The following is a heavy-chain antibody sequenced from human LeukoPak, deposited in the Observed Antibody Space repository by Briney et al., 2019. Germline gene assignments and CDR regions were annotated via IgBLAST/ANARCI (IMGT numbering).Heavy chain of an antibody. CDR1: GYTFTSND. CDR2: ISAYNGNT. CDR3: ARVDEDGFDY. V-gene: IGHV1-18*01. J-gene: IGHJ4*02. Sequence: ASVKVSCKASGYTFTSNDITRVRQAPGQGLEWMGWISAYNGNTNYAQKLQGRVTMTRDTSTSTAYMELRSLRSDDTAVYYCARVDEDGFDYWGQGTLVTVSS.